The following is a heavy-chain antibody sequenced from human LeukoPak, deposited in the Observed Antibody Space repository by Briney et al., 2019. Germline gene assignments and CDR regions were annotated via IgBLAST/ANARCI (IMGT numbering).Heavy chain of an antibody. D-gene: IGHD3-10*01. J-gene: IGHJ4*02. V-gene: IGHV3-23*01. CDR1: GFTFSTYG. CDR2: ISGSGGST. CDR3: AKDGLRYGSGSYDDY. Sequence: GGSLRLSCAASGFTFSTYGTTWVRQAPGKGLEWVSGISGSGGSTYYADSVKGRFTISRDNSKNTLYLQMNSLRAEDTAVYYCAKDGLRYGSGSYDDYWGQGTLVTVSS.